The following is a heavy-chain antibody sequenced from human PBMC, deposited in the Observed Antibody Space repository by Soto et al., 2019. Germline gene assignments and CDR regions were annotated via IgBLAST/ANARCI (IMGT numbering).Heavy chain of an antibody. J-gene: IGHJ6*02. CDR3: ARGVRALWFGELFGYYGMDV. CDR2: IYYSGST. CDR1: GGSISSYY. D-gene: IGHD3-10*01. V-gene: IGHV4-59*01. Sequence: SETLSLTCTVSGGSISSYYWSWIRPPPGKGLAWIGYIYYSGSTNYNPSLKSRVTISVDTSKNQFSLKLSSVTAADTAVYYCARGVRALWFGELFGYYGMDVWGQGTTVTVSS.